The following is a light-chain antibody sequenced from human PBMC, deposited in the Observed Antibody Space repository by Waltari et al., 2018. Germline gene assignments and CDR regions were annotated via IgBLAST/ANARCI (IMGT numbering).Light chain of an antibody. CDR3: AAWDDSLSGVV. CDR2: RNS. Sequence: QSVLTQPPSASGTPGQRVTISCSGSSSHIGSNIVYWYQQRPGKAPKLLISRNSQRPSGVPDQFSGSKSGTSASLAISGLRSEDEADYYCAAWDDSLSGVVFGGGTRLTVL. CDR1: SSHIGSNI. J-gene: IGLJ2*01. V-gene: IGLV1-47*01.